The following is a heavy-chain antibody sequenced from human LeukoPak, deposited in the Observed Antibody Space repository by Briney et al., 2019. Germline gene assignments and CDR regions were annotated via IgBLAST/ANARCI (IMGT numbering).Heavy chain of an antibody. CDR1: GYTFTSYD. CDR3: ARAADSYGYVGY. D-gene: IGHD5-18*01. Sequence: EASVKVSCKASGYTFTSYDINWVRQATGQGLEWMGWMNPNSGNTGYAQKFQGRVTMTRNTSISTAYMELSSLRSEDTAVYYCARAADSYGYVGYWGQGTLVTVSS. J-gene: IGHJ4*02. CDR2: MNPNSGNT. V-gene: IGHV1-8*01.